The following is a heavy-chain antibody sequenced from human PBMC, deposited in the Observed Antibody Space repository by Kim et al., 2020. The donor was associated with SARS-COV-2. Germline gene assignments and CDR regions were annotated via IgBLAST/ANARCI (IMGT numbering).Heavy chain of an antibody. CDR3: ARGYSSSWQTGYYYYGMDV. J-gene: IGHJ6*02. Sequence: SRVTISVDTSKNQFSLKLSSVTAADTAVYYCARGYSSSWQTGYYYYGMDVWGQGTTVTVSS. V-gene: IGHV4-34*01. D-gene: IGHD6-13*01.